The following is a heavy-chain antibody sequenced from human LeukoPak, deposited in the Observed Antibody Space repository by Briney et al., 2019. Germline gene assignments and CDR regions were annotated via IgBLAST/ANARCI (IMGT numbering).Heavy chain of an antibody. V-gene: IGHV4-34*01. Sequence: PSETLSLTCAVYGGSFSGYYWSWIRQPPGKGLEWIGEINHSGSTNYNPSLKSRVTISVDTSKNQLSLKLSSVTAADTAVYYCARGKAAVAGILIDYWGQGTLVTVSS. CDR2: INHSGST. CDR1: GGSFSGYY. J-gene: IGHJ4*02. D-gene: IGHD6-19*01. CDR3: ARGKAAVAGILIDY.